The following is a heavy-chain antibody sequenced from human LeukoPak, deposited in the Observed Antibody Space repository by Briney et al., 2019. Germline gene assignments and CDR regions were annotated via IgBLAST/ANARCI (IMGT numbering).Heavy chain of an antibody. CDR3: ARERSGSYIY. V-gene: IGHV4-59*01. D-gene: IGHD1-26*01. CDR2: ICYSGST. J-gene: IGHJ4*02. Sequence: SETLSLTCTVSGGSISSYYWSWIRQPPGKGLEWIGYICYSGSTNYNPSLKSRVTISVDTSKNQFSLKLSSVTAADTAVYYCARERSGSYIYWGQGTLVTVSS. CDR1: GGSISSYY.